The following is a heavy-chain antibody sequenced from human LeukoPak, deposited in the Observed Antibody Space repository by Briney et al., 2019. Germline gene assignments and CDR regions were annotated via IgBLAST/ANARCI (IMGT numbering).Heavy chain of an antibody. Sequence: GGSLRLSCAASGFTFSSYWMSWVRQAPGKGLEWVANIKQDGSEKYYVDSVKGRFTISRDNAKNSLYLQMNSLRAEDTAVYYCARDVGSVGDYSWFDPWGQGTLVTVSS. CDR2: IKQDGSEK. J-gene: IGHJ5*02. CDR1: GFTFSSYW. V-gene: IGHV3-7*01. CDR3: ARDVGSVGDYSWFDP. D-gene: IGHD3-10*01.